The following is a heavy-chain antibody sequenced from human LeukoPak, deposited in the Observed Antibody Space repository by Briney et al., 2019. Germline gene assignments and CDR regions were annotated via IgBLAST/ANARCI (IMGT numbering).Heavy chain of an antibody. J-gene: IGHJ3*02. CDR3: ARTSVGYSSSWYGQWEAFDI. V-gene: IGHV4-61*02. CDR1: GGSISSGSYY. D-gene: IGHD6-13*01. CDR2: NYTSGRI. Sequence: SQTLSLTCTVSGGSISSGSYYWSWIWQPAGKGLVWIGRNYTSGRINYNRSLKSRVTISVDASKNHFSLRLSSVTAADTAVYYCARTSVGYSSSWYGQWEAFDIWGQGTMVTVAS.